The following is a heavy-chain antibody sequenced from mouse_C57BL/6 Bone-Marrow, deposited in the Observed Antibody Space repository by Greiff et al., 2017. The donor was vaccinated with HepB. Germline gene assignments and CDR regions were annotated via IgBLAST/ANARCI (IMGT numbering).Heavy chain of an antibody. Sequence: QVQLQQSGAELVRPGASVTLSCKASGYTFTDYEMHWVKQTPVHGLEWIGAIDPETGGTAYNQKFKGKAILTADKSSSTAYMELRSLTSEYSAVYYCTRSGATVVAHYYAMDYWGQGTSVTVSS. CDR1: GYTFTDYE. D-gene: IGHD1-1*01. CDR3: TRSGATVVAHYYAMDY. J-gene: IGHJ4*01. CDR2: IDPETGGT. V-gene: IGHV1-15*01.